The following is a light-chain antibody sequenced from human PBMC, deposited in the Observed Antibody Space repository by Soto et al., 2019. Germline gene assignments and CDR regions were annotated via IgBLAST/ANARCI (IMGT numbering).Light chain of an antibody. J-gene: IGLJ1*01. CDR2: EGT. V-gene: IGLV2-11*01. Sequence: QSALTQPPSVSGSPGQSITISCTGTSSDVGSYDFVSWYQQLPVKAPKLMIYEGTKRPSGVPDRFSGSKSANTASLTISGLPGGDEAYYYCCSYAGRHPVVFGSGTKLTGL. CDR1: SSDVGSYDF. CDR3: CSYAGRHPVV.